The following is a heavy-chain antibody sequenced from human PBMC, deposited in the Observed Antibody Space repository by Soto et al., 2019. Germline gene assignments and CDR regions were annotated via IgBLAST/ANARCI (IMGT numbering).Heavy chain of an antibody. V-gene: IGHV3-9*01. CDR3: AKDRAVVVPVSTSYFHCYGLDV. CDR2: VGWNGGDI. J-gene: IGHJ6*02. D-gene: IGHD2-2*01. CDR1: GFTLDDYT. Sequence: GGSLRLSCAASGFTLDDYTMHWVRQAPGKGLEWVAGVGWNGGDIVYADSVKGRFTVSRDNTKNSLYLEMNSLRTEDTAIYYCAKDRAVVVPVSTSYFHCYGLDVWGQGTTVTVSS.